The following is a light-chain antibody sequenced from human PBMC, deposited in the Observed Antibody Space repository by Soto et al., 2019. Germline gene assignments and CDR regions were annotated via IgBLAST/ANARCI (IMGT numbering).Light chain of an antibody. CDR1: SSDVGGYNY. CDR3: ISYTSSSTWV. Sequence: QSALTQPASMSGSPGQSITISCTGTSSDVGGYNYVSWYQHHPVKAPKLIIYEVSNRPSGVSDRFSGSRSGNTASLTISGLQAEDESDYYCISYTSSSTWVFGGGTKLTVL. CDR2: EVS. J-gene: IGLJ3*02. V-gene: IGLV2-14*01.